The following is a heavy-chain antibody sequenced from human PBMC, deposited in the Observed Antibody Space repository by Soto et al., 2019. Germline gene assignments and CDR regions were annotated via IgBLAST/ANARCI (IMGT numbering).Heavy chain of an antibody. CDR2: IYDTGISGYTPST. V-gene: IGHV4-59*01. CDR3: ARGEDAFFYYGLDV. J-gene: IGHJ6*02. CDR1: GGTITSSY. Sequence: PSESLSLTCTVSGGTITSSYWSWIRRPPGKGLEWIAYIYDTGISGYTPSTSYNPSLKSRVTMSVDTSKSQFSLKLTSVTAADTAVYYCARGEDAFFYYGLDVWGQGITVTVSS.